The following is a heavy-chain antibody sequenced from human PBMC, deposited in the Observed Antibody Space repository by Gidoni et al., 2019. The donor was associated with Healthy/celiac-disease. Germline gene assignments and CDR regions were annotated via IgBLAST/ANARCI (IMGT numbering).Heavy chain of an antibody. Sequence: EVQRLESGGGLVQPGGSLRLCWEAAGCTVSSYAMSWVRQAPGKGREWVSSISGSGGSTYYADSVKGRFTISRDNSKNTLYLQMNSLRAEDTAVYYCAKDRFGSSSSFFDPWGQGTLVTVSS. CDR2: ISGSGGST. V-gene: IGHV3-23*01. J-gene: IGHJ5*02. CDR1: GCTVSSYA. D-gene: IGHD6-6*01. CDR3: AKDRFGSSSSFFDP.